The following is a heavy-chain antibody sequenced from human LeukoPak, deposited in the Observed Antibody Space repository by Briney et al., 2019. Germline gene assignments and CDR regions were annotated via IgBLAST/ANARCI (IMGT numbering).Heavy chain of an antibody. V-gene: IGHV3-53*01. CDR3: AREGVSGSYFDY. J-gene: IGHJ4*02. CDR2: IYSSGGT. D-gene: IGHD6-19*01. Sequence: GGSLRLSCAPSGFTVISNHMSWVRQAPGKGLEWVSVIYSSGGTYYADSVKGRFTISRDNSNLYPQMNSLRPEDTAMYYCAREGVSGSYFDYWGQGTLVTVSS. CDR1: GFTVISNH.